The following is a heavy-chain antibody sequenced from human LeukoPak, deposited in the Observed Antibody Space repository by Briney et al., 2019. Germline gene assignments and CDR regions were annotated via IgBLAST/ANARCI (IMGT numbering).Heavy chain of an antibody. Sequence: SETLSLTCTVSGGSINSYYWSWIRQPPGKGLEWIGYIYYSGSTNYNPSLKSRVTISVDTSKNQFSLKLSSVTAADTAVYYCARLLEPGIAVAGADYWGQGTLVTVSS. CDR1: GGSINSYY. CDR3: ARLLEPGIAVAGADY. J-gene: IGHJ4*02. D-gene: IGHD6-19*01. CDR2: IYYSGST. V-gene: IGHV4-59*08.